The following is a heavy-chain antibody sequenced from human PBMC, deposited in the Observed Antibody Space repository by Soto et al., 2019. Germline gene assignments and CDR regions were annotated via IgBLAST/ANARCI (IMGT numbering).Heavy chain of an antibody. CDR1: NASISSRKW. CDR2: IYHSGSI. CDR3: ASKFGELLADAFDI. Sequence: QVQLQESGPGLVKPSGTLSLTCTVSNASISSRKWWTWVRQTPGKGLEWIGEIYHSGSINHNTSLKSRVTMSLDKSKNQFSLKMTSVSAADTAVYYCASKFGELLADAFDIWGQGTVVTVSS. V-gene: IGHV4-4*02. J-gene: IGHJ3*02. D-gene: IGHD3-10*01.